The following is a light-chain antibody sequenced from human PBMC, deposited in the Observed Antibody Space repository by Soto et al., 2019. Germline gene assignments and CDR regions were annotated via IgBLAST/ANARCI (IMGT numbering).Light chain of an antibody. J-gene: IGKJ4*01. V-gene: IGKV2-28*01. Sequence: DIVMTQSPLSLPVTPGEPASISCRSSESLLHSNGFDYLDWYLQKPGQSPQLLIYLGSNRASGVPDRFSGSGSGTDFTLKISRVEADDVGVYYCMQALQTPLPFGGGTKVDIK. CDR3: MQALQTPLP. CDR2: LGS. CDR1: ESLLHSNGFDY.